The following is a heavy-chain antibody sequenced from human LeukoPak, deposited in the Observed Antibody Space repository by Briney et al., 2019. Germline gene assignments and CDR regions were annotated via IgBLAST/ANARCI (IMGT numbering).Heavy chain of an antibody. J-gene: IGHJ6*04. V-gene: IGHV4-34*01. D-gene: IGHD2-15*01. Sequence: PSETLSLTCAVYGGSFSGYYWSWIRQPPGEGLEWIGEINHSGSTNYNPSLKSRVTISVDTSKNQFSLKLSSVTAADTAVYYCARGFGYCSGGSCYSGMDVWGKGTTVTVSS. CDR3: ARGFGYCSGGSCYSGMDV. CDR1: GGSFSGYY. CDR2: INHSGST.